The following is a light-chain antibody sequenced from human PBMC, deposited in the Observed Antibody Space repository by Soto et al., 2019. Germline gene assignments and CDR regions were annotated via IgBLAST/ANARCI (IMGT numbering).Light chain of an antibody. Sequence: QSALTQPASVSGSPGQSITISCTGTSSDVGGYDYVSWYQHHPGKAPKLMIYDVSNRPSGVSNRFSGSKSGNTASLTISGLQAEDEADYYCGSYTSSSTLVFGTGTKVTVL. CDR1: SSDVGGYDY. CDR3: GSYTSSSTLV. J-gene: IGLJ1*01. V-gene: IGLV2-14*03. CDR2: DVS.